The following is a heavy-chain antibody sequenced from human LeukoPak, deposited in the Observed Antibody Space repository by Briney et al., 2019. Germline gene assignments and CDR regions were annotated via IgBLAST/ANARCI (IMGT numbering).Heavy chain of an antibody. J-gene: IGHJ4*02. D-gene: IGHD2-2*01. CDR2: ISSSSSYI. Sequence: PGGSLRLSCAASGFTFSSYSMNWVRQAPGKGLEWVSSISSSSSYIYYADSVKGRFTISRDNAKNSLYLQMNSLRAEDTAIYYCARAVYSSSGFDSWGQGALVTVSS. CDR1: GFTFSSYS. CDR3: ARAVYSSSGFDS. V-gene: IGHV3-21*01.